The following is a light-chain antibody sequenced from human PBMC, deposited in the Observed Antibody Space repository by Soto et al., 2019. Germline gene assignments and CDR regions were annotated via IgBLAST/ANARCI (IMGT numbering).Light chain of an antibody. CDR1: QSINSD. CDR2: GAS. V-gene: IGKV3D-15*01. Sequence: EIVMTQSPATLSVSPGETTRLSCRASQSINSDVAWYQQKVGQTPRLLIHGASTRATGIAARFSGSGSGTEFTLTISSLQSEDFAVYYCQQRSNWPITFGQGTRLEIK. CDR3: QQRSNWPIT. J-gene: IGKJ5*01.